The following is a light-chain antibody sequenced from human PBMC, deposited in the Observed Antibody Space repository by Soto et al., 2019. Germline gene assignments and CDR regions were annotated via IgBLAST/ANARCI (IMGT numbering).Light chain of an antibody. Sequence: DIQMTQSPSTLSASVGDRVTITCRASQSVSTWLAWYHQKPGKAPKLLIYKASSLDSGVPSRFSGGGSGTEFTLTISSLQPDDFATYYCQQYNDYLWTFGQGTKVEIK. CDR1: QSVSTW. J-gene: IGKJ1*01. CDR3: QQYNDYLWT. V-gene: IGKV1-5*03. CDR2: KAS.